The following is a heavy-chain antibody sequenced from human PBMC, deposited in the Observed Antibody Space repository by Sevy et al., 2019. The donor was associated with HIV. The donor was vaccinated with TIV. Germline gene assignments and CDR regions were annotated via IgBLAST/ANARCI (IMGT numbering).Heavy chain of an antibody. D-gene: IGHD2-8*02. CDR3: AKRRVQSGLSGGGANYGMDV. V-gene: IGHV3-23*01. CDR2: LIGGGSRT. CDR1: GFPFSNFA. Sequence: GGSLRLSCAASGFPFSNFAMSWVRQAPGKGLEWVSTLIGGGSRTYYADSVTGRFIISKDNSRNTLYLQMKSLRAEDTAIYYCAKRRVQSGLSGGGANYGMDVCGRGTTVTVSS. J-gene: IGHJ6*02.